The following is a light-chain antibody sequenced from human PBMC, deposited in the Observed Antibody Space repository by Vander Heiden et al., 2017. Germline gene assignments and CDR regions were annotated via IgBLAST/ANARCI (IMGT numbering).Light chain of an antibody. V-gene: IGLV7-46*01. J-gene: IGLJ2*01. CDR2: DTS. CDR1: TGIGSNDHC. CDR3: LLGYSGPRV. Sequence: QAVLTQAPSLTVPPGRTVPLTCGCSTGIGSNDHCPDWFRQKAGQAARTLIYDTSKKHSWTPARFSGSLLGGKAALTLSGAQPEDEAEYYCLLGYSGPRVFGGGTKLTVL.